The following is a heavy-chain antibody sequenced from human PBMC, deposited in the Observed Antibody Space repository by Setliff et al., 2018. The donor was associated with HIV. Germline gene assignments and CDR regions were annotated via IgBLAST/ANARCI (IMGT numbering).Heavy chain of an antibody. CDR1: GYFISSGYY. Sequence: TLSLTCAVSGYFISSGYYWGWIRQPPGKGLEWIGSIYHSGSTYYNPSLKSRVTISVDTSRNEFSLKLSSVTAADTAVYYCATDPTSYCTGGNCHSGRFASWGQGTLVTVSS. V-gene: IGHV4-38-2*02. CDR2: IYHSGST. J-gene: IGHJ4*02. CDR3: ATDPTSYCTGGNCHSGRFAS. D-gene: IGHD2-15*01.